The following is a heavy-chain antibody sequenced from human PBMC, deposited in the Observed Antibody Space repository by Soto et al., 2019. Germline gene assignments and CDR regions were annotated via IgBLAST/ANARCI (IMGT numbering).Heavy chain of an antibody. D-gene: IGHD3-9*01. CDR3: ARRPRLTAPFDY. V-gene: IGHV5-51*01. CDR1: GDSFTSYW. Sequence: AGESLKISCNGSGDSFTSYWIGWVRQMPGKGLEWMGIIYPGDSDTRYSPSFQGQVTISVDKSISTAYLQWSSLKASDTAMYYCARRPRLTAPFDYWGQGTLVTVSS. CDR2: IYPGDSDT. J-gene: IGHJ4*02.